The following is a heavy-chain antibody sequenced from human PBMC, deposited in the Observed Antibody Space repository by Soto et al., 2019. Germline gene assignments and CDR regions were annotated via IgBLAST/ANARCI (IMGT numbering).Heavy chain of an antibody. D-gene: IGHD3-10*01. Sequence: QVQLVQSGAEVKKPGSSVKVSCKASGGTFSSYAISWVRQAPGQGLEWMGGITPIFGTANYAQKFQGRVTITEEESTSTAYMELSSLRSENTDVYYCARDMYYYGSGSYGGMDVWGQGTTVTVSS. V-gene: IGHV1-69*01. CDR1: GGTFSSYA. J-gene: IGHJ6*02. CDR3: ARDMYYYGSGSYGGMDV. CDR2: ITPIFGTA.